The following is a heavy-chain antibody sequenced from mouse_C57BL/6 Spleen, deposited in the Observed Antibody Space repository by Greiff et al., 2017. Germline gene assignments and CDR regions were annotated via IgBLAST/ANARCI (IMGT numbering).Heavy chain of an antibody. CDR2: IDPENGDT. CDR1: GFNIKDDY. V-gene: IGHV14-4*01. D-gene: IGHD2-2*01. Sequence: VQLQQSGAELVRPGASVKLSCTASGFNIKDDYMHWVKQRPEQGLEWIGWIDPENGDTEYASKFQGKATITADTSSNTAYLQLSSLTSEDTAVYYCTTRGSMVTRYFDFWGTGTTVTVSS. CDR3: TTRGSMVTRYFDF. J-gene: IGHJ1*03.